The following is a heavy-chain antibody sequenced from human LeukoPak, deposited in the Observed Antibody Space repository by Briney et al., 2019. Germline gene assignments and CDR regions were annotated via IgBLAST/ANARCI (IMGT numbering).Heavy chain of an antibody. Sequence: ASVKVSCKASGYTFTSYAMHWVRQAPGQRLEWMGWINAGNGNTKYSQKFQGRVTITSDTSASTAYMELSSLRSEDTAVYYCARGLVDYDFDYWGQGTLVTVSS. D-gene: IGHD4-17*01. V-gene: IGHV1-3*01. CDR3: ARGLVDYDFDY. CDR2: INAGNGNT. CDR1: GYTFTSYA. J-gene: IGHJ4*02.